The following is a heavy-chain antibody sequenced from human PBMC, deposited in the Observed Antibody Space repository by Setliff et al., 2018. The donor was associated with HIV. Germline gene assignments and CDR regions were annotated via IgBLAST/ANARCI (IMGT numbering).Heavy chain of an antibody. Sequence: SETLSLTCAVSGGSLSNNNWWSWVRQTPEKGLEWIAEIYHSGSTNYNPSLKSRVTISLDKSKNQFSLRLTSVTAADTAMYYCAKDASERVFRAFDVWGQGTMVTVSS. CDR3: AKDASERVFRAFDV. CDR2: IYHSGST. V-gene: IGHV4-4*02. J-gene: IGHJ3*01. CDR1: GGSLSNNNW. D-gene: IGHD2-8*01.